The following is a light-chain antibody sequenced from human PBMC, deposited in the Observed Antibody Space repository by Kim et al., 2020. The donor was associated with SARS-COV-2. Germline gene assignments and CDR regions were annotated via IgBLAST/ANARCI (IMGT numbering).Light chain of an antibody. J-gene: IGKJ4*01. CDR1: QSVNNY. CDR3: QHRKTWPVT. V-gene: IGKV3-11*01. Sequence: EVVLTQSPATLSLSPGERVTLSCRASQSVNNYLAWYQQKPGQAPRLLLYDVSNRATGIPARFSGSGSGTDFTLTISSLEPEDSAVYYCQHRKTWPVTFGGGTKVDIK. CDR2: DVS.